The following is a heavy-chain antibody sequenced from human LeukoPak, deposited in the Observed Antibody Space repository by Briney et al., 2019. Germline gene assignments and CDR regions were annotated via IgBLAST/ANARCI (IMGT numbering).Heavy chain of an antibody. CDR2: VNSSGGII. V-gene: IGHV3-23*05. Sequence: GGSLRLSCADSGFTFNSYAMTWVRQAPGKGLEWVSPVNSSGGIIYYADSVKGRFTLFRDNSKNTLYLQMNSLRVEDTAVYYCAKTTAVNSSGRNHLWAVDYWGQGTLVTVSS. CDR3: AKTTAVNSSGRNHLWAVDY. J-gene: IGHJ4*02. CDR1: GFTFNSYA. D-gene: IGHD6-19*01.